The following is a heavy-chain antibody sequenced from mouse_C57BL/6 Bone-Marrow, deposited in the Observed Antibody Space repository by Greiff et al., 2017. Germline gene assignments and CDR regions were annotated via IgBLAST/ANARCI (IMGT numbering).Heavy chain of an antibody. Sequence: QVQLQHPGAELVKPGASVKMSCKASGYTFTSYWITWVKQRPGQGLEWIGDIYPGSGSTNYNEKFKSKATLTVDTSSSTAYMQLSSLTSEDSAVYYCAKEDYSNYCAMDYWGQGTSVTVSS. J-gene: IGHJ4*01. CDR3: AKEDYSNYCAMDY. CDR2: IYPGSGST. V-gene: IGHV1-55*01. D-gene: IGHD2-5*01. CDR1: GYTFTSYW.